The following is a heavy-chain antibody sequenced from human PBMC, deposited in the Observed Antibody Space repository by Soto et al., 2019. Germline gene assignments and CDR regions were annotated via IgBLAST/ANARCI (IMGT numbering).Heavy chain of an antibody. J-gene: IGHJ6*02. V-gene: IGHV3-33*01. CDR1: GFTFSSYG. Sequence: QVQLVESGGGVVQPGRSLRLSCAASGFTFSSYGMHWVRQAPGKGLGWVAVIWYDESNKYYADSVKGRFTISRDNSKNTLYVQMNSLRAEDTAVYYCARESIAAAGTHYYGMDVWGQGTTVTVSS. CDR2: IWYDESNK. CDR3: ARESIAAAGTHYYGMDV. D-gene: IGHD6-13*01.